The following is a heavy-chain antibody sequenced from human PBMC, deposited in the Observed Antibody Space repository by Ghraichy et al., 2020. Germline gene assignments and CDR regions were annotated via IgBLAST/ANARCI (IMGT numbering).Heavy chain of an antibody. CDR3: ARGHTLYYDSSGYQYAFDI. D-gene: IGHD3-22*01. V-gene: IGHV4-59*01. CDR2: MYYSGSS. Sequence: SETLSLTCTVSGGSISSYYWSWIRQPPGKGPEWIGYMYYSGSSNYNPSLKSRVTISVDTFKKQFSLKLSSVTAADTAVYYCARGHTLYYDSSGYQYAFDIWGQGTMVTVSS. CDR1: GGSISSYY. J-gene: IGHJ3*02.